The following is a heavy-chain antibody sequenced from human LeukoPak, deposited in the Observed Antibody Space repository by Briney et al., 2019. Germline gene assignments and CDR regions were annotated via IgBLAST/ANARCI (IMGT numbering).Heavy chain of an antibody. J-gene: IGHJ3*02. CDR3: AREGRYCSGGSCYSGVAAFDI. Sequence: GASVKVSCKASGYTFTGYYMHWVRRAPGQGLEWMGWINPNSGGTNYAQKFQGRVTMTRDTSISTAYMELSRLRSDDTAVYYCAREGRYCSGGSCYSGVAAFDIRGQGTMVTVSS. D-gene: IGHD2-15*01. CDR2: INPNSGGT. CDR1: GYTFTGYY. V-gene: IGHV1-2*02.